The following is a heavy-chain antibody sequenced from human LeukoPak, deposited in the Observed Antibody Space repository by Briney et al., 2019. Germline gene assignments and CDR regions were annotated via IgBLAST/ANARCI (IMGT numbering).Heavy chain of an antibody. Sequence: SETLSLTCAVYGGSFSGYYWSWIRQPPGKGLEWIGEINHSGSTNYNPSLKSRVTISVDTSKNQFSLKLSSVTAADTAVYYCARVDFWSGYFGGMDYWGQGTLVTVSS. CDR2: INHSGST. J-gene: IGHJ4*02. D-gene: IGHD3-3*01. V-gene: IGHV4-34*01. CDR1: GGSFSGYY. CDR3: ARVDFWSGYFGGMDY.